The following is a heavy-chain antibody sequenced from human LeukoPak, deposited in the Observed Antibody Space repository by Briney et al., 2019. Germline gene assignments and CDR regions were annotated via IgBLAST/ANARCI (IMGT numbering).Heavy chain of an antibody. CDR2: ISSSGNKI. CDR3: ARDGVTAAGSFDY. D-gene: IGHD6-13*01. CDR1: GFPFSSYE. J-gene: IGHJ4*02. Sequence: GGSLRLSCAASGFPFSSYEMNWVRQAPGKRLQWVSYISSSGNKIYYAASVKGRFTISRDNAKNSLYLQIDSLRAEDTAVYYCARDGVTAAGSFDYWGQGTLVTVSS. V-gene: IGHV3-48*03.